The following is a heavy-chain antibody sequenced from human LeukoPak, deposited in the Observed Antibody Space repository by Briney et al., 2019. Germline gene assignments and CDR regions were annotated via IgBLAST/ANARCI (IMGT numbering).Heavy chain of an antibody. J-gene: IGHJ1*01. CDR1: GYSFTSYW. CDR3: ARWAWDSSESSEYFQH. V-gene: IGHV5-51*01. Sequence: SGESLKISCKGSGYSFTSYWIGWVRQMPGKGLEWMGIIYPGDSDTRYSPSFQGQVTISADKSISTAYLQWSSLKASDTAMYYCARWAWDSSESSEYFQHWGQGTLVTVSS. D-gene: IGHD6-19*01. CDR2: IYPGDSDT.